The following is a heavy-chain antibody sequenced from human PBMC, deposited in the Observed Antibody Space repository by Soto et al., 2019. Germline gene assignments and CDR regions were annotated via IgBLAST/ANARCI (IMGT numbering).Heavy chain of an antibody. CDR1: GYTFTGYD. CDR3: ARSPAAANPHAFCFFCGMDV. J-gene: IGHJ6*02. V-gene: IGHV1-2*02. CDR2: INPNSDGR. D-gene: IGHD2-2*01. Sequence: GASMKVSCKASGYTFTGYDMHWVRQAPGHGLEWMGWINPNSDGRNYDQKFPGRVTVTRDTYMSKAYMALSRRTVDDADVDDCARSPAAANPHAFCFFCGMDVWGQGTTVTVSS.